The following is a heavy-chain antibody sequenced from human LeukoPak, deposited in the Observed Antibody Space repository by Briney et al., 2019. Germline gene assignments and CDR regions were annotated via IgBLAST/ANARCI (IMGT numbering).Heavy chain of an antibody. CDR1: GFTFSGCA. Sequence: PGGSLRLSCAASGFTFSGCAMGWVRQAPARGREWVSVISGGGGSTYYADSVKGRFTISRDNSKNALYLQMNSLRAEDTAVYYCAKGRYGSSRYPFDYWGQGTLVTVSS. CDR2: ISGGGGST. V-gene: IGHV3-23*01. CDR3: AKGRYGSSRYPFDY. D-gene: IGHD6-13*01. J-gene: IGHJ4*02.